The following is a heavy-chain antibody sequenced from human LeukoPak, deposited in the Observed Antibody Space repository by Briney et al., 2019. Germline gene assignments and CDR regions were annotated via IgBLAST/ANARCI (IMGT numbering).Heavy chain of an antibody. D-gene: IGHD6-19*01. Sequence: SGGSLRLSCAASGFTFSSYSMSWVRQAPGKGLEWVSSSSSSSSYIYYADSVKGRFTISRDNAKNSLYLQMNSLRAEDTAVYYCARDSRLYSSGWHFDYWGQGTLVTVSS. CDR1: GFTFSSYS. CDR3: ARDSRLYSSGWHFDY. J-gene: IGHJ4*02. CDR2: SSSSSSYI. V-gene: IGHV3-21*01.